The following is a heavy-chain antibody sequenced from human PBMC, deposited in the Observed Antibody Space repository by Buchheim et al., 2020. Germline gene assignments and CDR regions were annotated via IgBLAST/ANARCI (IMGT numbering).Heavy chain of an antibody. CDR2: IYYSGST. Sequence: QVQLQESGPGLVKPSQTLSLTCTVSGGSISSGGYSWSWIRQHPGKGLEWIGYIYYSGSTYYNPSLKSRVTISVDTSKHQFSLKLSSVTAADTAVYYCARDLARLGELSLNAFDIWGQGT. V-gene: IGHV4-31*03. J-gene: IGHJ3*02. D-gene: IGHD3-16*02. CDR3: ARDLARLGELSLNAFDI. CDR1: GGSISSGGYS.